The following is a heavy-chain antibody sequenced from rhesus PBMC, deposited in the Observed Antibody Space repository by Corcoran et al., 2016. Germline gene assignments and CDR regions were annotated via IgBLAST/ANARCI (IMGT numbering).Heavy chain of an antibody. CDR3: VAGTKNRFDV. V-gene: IGHV1-138*01. J-gene: IGHJ5-1*01. CDR2: INPKTGGT. CDR1: GYTFTDYY. Sequence: VQLVQSGAEVKKPGSAGKVTCKAAGYTFTDYYMHWVRQAPGQGLEWMGEINPKTGGTNYAQKFQGRVTMTRDTSTSTAYMELSSLRSEDTAVYYCVAGTKNRFDVWGPGVLVTVSS. D-gene: IGHD1-14*01.